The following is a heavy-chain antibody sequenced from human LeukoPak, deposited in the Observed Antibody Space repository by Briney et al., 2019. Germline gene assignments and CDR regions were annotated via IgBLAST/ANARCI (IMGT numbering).Heavy chain of an antibody. CDR2: ISSSGSTI. V-gene: IGHV3-11*01. Sequence: GGSLRLSCAASGFTFSDYHMSWIRQAPGKGLEWVSYISSSGSTIYYADSVKGRFTISRDNAKNSLYLQMNSLRAEDTAVYYCAGARGLGPGGWFDPWGQGTLVTVSS. CDR3: AGARGLGPGGWFDP. J-gene: IGHJ5*02. D-gene: IGHD3-10*01. CDR1: GFTFSDYH.